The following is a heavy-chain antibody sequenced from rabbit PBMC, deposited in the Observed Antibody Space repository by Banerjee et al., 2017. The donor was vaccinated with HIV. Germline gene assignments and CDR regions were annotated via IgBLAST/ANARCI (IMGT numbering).Heavy chain of an antibody. CDR1: EFTFSSYW. CDR3: ASATDADYGGAFNL. D-gene: IGHD2-1*01. Sequence: QSLEESGGGLVQPEGSLTLTCTASEFTFSSYWMCWVRQAPGKGLEWIVCFHTGSGSAYYASWAKGRFTISKTSSTTVTLQMTSLTAADTATYFCASATDADYGGAFNLWGPGTLVTVS. CDR2: FHTGSGSA. J-gene: IGHJ4*01. V-gene: IGHV1S40*01.